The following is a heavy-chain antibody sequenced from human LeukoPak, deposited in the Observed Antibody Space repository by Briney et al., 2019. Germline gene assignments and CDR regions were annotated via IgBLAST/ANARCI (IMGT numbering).Heavy chain of an antibody. CDR3: VGRYFDWLLN. V-gene: IGHV3-66*01. J-gene: IGHJ4*02. CDR1: GFTVSSNY. CDR2: IYSGGST. Sequence: GGSLRLSCAASGFTVSSNYMSWVRQAPGKGLEWVSVIYSGGSTYYADSVKGRFTISRDNSKNTLYLQMNSLRAEDTAVCYCVGRYFDWLLNWGQGTLVTVSS. D-gene: IGHD3-9*01.